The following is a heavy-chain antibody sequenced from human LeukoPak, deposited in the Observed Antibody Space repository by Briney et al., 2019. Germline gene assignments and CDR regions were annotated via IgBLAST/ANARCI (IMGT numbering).Heavy chain of an antibody. Sequence: SETLSLTCTVSGGSISSGDYYWSWIRQPPGKGLEWLGYIDHSGSTSYNPSLKRRVTISVDMSKNQFSLKLSSVTAADTAVYYCARGGAYYYDSSGTTYSEPQFDYWGQGTLVTVSS. D-gene: IGHD3-22*01. CDR3: ARGGAYYYDSSGTTYSEPQFDY. CDR1: GGSISSGDYY. J-gene: IGHJ4*02. CDR2: IDHSGST. V-gene: IGHV4-30-2*01.